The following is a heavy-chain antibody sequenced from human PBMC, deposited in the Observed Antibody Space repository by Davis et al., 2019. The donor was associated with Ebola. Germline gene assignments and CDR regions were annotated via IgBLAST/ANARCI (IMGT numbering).Heavy chain of an antibody. D-gene: IGHD2-2*01. CDR3: ARAGYCSSTSCLNWFDP. V-gene: IGHV3-7*03. J-gene: IGHJ5*02. CDR1: GFTFSSYW. Sequence: PGGSLRLSCAASGFTFSSYWMSWVRQAPGKGLEWVANIKQDGSEKYYVDSVKGRFTISRDNAKNSLYLQMNSLRAEDTAVYYCARAGYCSSTSCLNWFDPWGQGTLVTVSS. CDR2: IKQDGSEK.